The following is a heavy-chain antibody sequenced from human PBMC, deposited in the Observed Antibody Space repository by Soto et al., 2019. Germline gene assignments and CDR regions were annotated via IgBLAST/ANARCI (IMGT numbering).Heavy chain of an antibody. D-gene: IGHD6-19*01. CDR2: IYHSGST. CDR1: GGSISSSNW. CDR3: ARKQYSSPGDFDL. Sequence: QVQLQESGPGLVKPSGTLSLTCAVSGGSISSSNWWSWVRQPPGKGLEWIGEIYHSGSTNYNPSLKSRVIMSVAKSEDQCSLKRSSVTAADTAVYYCARKQYSSPGDFDLWGRGTLVTVSS. J-gene: IGHJ2*01. V-gene: IGHV4-4*02.